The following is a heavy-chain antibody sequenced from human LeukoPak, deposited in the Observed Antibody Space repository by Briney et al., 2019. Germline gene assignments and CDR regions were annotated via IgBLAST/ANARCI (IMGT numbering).Heavy chain of an antibody. D-gene: IGHD3-3*01. Sequence: GGSLRLSCSASGFTFSSFAIHWVRQAPGKGLEYVSAISPSGGSTFYPDSVKGRFTISRDNSKNTEYLQLSSLRAEDTAVCYCVKRALTTAWIDNWGQGTLVTVSS. CDR3: VKRALTTAWIDN. CDR1: GFTFSSFA. CDR2: ISPSGGST. V-gene: IGHV3-64D*09. J-gene: IGHJ4*02.